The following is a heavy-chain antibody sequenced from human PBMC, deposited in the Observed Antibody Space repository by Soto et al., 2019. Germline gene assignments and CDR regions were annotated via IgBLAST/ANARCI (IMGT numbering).Heavy chain of an antibody. CDR1: GFTFSSSW. CDR3: ARKEYYYDTSNAGWFDP. CDR2: IKPDGTEK. Sequence: ESGGDLVQPGGSLRLSCAASGFTFSSSWMSWVRQAPGKGLEWVANIKPDGTEKYYVDSVKGRFTISRDNAKNSLYLQMNSRRADDTAVYYCARKEYYYDTSNAGWFDPWGQGTLVTVSS. J-gene: IGHJ5*02. D-gene: IGHD3-22*01. V-gene: IGHV3-7*05.